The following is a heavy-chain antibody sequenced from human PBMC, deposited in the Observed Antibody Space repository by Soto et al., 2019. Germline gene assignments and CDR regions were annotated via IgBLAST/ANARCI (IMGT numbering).Heavy chain of an antibody. J-gene: IGHJ4*02. D-gene: IGHD3-3*01. CDR3: AKELRPRDDFWSGYYDY. CDR2: ISWNIGSI. V-gene: IGHV3-9*01. CDR1: GFTFDDYA. Sequence: EVQLVESGGGLVQPGRSLRLSCAASGFTFDDYAMHWVRQAPVKGLEWVSGISWNIGSIGYADSVKGRFTISRDNAKNSLHLQMNSQTADDTALYYYAKELRPRDDFWSGYYDYWGQGTLVTVSS.